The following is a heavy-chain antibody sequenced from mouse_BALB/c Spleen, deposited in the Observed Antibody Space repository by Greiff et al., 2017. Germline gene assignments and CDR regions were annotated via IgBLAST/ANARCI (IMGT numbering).Heavy chain of an antibody. CDR2: IYPGNSDT. D-gene: IGHD2-4*01. V-gene: IGHV1-5*01. Sequence: VQLQQSGTVLARPGASVKMSCKASGYTFTSYWMHWVKQRPGQGLEWIGAIYPGNSDTSYNQKFKGKAKLTAVTSTSTAYMELSSLTNEDSAVYYCTRSYDYDLAWFAYWGQGTLVTVSA. CDR1: GYTFTSYW. CDR3: TRSYDYDLAWFAY. J-gene: IGHJ3*01.